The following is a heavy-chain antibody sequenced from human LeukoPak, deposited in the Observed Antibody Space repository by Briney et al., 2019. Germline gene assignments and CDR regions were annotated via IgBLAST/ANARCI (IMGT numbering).Heavy chain of an antibody. Sequence: PGGSLRLSCAASGFTVSSNYMSWVRQAPGKGLEWVSVIYSGGSTYYADSVKGRFTISRDNSKNTLYLQMNSLRAEDTAVYYCARDRVRVGARGLFDYWGQGTLVTVSS. CDR2: IYSGGST. CDR1: GFTVSSNY. CDR3: ARDRVRVGARGLFDY. D-gene: IGHD1-26*01. V-gene: IGHV3-53*05. J-gene: IGHJ4*02.